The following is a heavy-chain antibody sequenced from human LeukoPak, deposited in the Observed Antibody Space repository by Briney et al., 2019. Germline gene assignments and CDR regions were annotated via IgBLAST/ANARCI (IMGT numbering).Heavy chain of an antibody. D-gene: IGHD3-3*01. J-gene: IGHJ6*02. Sequence: ASVKVSCKASGYTFTSYYTHWVRQAPGQGLEWMGIINPSGGSTSYAQKFQGRVTMTRDTSTSTVYMELSSLRSEDTAVYYCARDRNPDLGYYDFWSGPNGMDVWGQGTTVTVSS. V-gene: IGHV1-46*01. CDR3: ARDRNPDLGYYDFWSGPNGMDV. CDR2: INPSGGST. CDR1: GYTFTSYY.